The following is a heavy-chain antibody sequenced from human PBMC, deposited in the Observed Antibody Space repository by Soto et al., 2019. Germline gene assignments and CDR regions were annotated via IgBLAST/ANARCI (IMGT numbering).Heavy chain of an antibody. J-gene: IGHJ5*02. D-gene: IGHD2-21*01. CDR1: GFTFTTYS. CDR3: ARDNGLAGSFDP. CDR2: ISYTSSTI. V-gene: IGHV3-48*02. Sequence: GGSLRLSCAASGFTFTTYSMNWVRQAPGKGLEWVSYISYTSSTIYYADSVRGRFTISRDNAKNSLFLQMNSLRDEDTAVYYCARDNGLAGSFDPWGQGTLVPVSS.